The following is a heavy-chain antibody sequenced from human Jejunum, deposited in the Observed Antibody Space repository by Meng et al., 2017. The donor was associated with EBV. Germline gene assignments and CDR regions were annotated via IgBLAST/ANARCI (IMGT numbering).Heavy chain of an antibody. CDR3: ARDQGRDYDSSTYYTH. V-gene: IGHV1-69*06. Sequence: QVQLWQAAAEVKKPGSSVKVSCKASGGTFSSYVINWVRQAPGQGLEWMGGIIPIFGRTNYALEFQDRVTITADKFTSTVYMEMSSLKSEDTAVYYCARDQGRDYDSSTYYTHWGRGTLVTVSS. CDR1: GGTFSSYV. D-gene: IGHD3-22*01. CDR2: IIPIFGRT. J-gene: IGHJ4*02.